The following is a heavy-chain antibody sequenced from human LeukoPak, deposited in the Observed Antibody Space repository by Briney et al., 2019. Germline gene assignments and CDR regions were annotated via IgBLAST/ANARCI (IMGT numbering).Heavy chain of an antibody. CDR3: AVGSYLGGNLDY. Sequence: GGSLRLSCAASGFTFSSYAMSWVRQDPGKGLEWVSAISGSGGSPYYADSVKGRFTISRDNSKNTLYLQMNSLRAEDTAVYYSAVGSYLGGNLDYWGQGTLVTVSS. D-gene: IGHD1-26*01. CDR2: ISGSGGSP. J-gene: IGHJ4*02. CDR1: GFTFSSYA. V-gene: IGHV3-23*01.